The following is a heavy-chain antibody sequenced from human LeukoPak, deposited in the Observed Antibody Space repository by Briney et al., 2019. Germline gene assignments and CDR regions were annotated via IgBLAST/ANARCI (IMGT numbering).Heavy chain of an antibody. Sequence: GGSLRLSCEASGFTFNTYSMNWARQAPGKGLEWVSSIDSSGGYMFYADSVKGRFIISRDNAKDSLYLQMNNLRVDDTALYYCARDYSQLFDFDYWGQGTLVTVSS. CDR2: IDSSGGYM. D-gene: IGHD6-6*01. CDR1: GFTFNTYS. J-gene: IGHJ4*02. CDR3: ARDYSQLFDFDY. V-gene: IGHV3-21*06.